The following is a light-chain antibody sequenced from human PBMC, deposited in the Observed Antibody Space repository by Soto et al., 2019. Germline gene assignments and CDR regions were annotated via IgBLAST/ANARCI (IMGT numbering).Light chain of an antibody. Sequence: EIVLTQSPATLSLSPGERATLSCRASQSVATYYLGWFQQKAGQAPRLLIYGASSRATGIPDRFSGSGSGTHFTLTISRLEPEDFAVYYCQHYGSSPWTFGQGTKVDI. CDR1: QSVATYY. CDR3: QHYGSSPWT. CDR2: GAS. J-gene: IGKJ1*01. V-gene: IGKV3-20*01.